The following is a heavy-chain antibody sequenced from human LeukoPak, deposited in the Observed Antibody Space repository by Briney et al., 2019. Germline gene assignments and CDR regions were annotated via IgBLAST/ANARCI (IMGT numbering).Heavy chain of an antibody. CDR3: ARAEDYGDYGGLY. J-gene: IGHJ4*02. V-gene: IGHV1-69*04. Sequence: VASVKVSCKASGGTFSSYAISWVRQAPGQGLEWMGRIVPILGIANYAQKFQGRVTITADKSTSTAYMELSSLRSEDTAVYYCARAEDYGDYGGLYWGQGTLVTVSS. CDR2: IVPILGIA. CDR1: GGTFSSYA. D-gene: IGHD4-17*01.